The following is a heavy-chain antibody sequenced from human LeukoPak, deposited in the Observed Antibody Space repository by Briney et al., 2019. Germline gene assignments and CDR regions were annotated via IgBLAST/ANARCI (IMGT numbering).Heavy chain of an antibody. CDR2: IWYDGSNK. CDR1: GFTFSSYG. Sequence: GRSLRLSCAASGFTFSSYGMHWVRQAPGKGLEWVAVIWYDGSNKYYADSVKGRFTISRDNSKNTLYLQMNSLRAEDTAVYYCARDKRWLGYYSDYWGQGTLVTVSS. J-gene: IGHJ4*02. D-gene: IGHD6-19*01. CDR3: ARDKRWLGYYSDY. V-gene: IGHV3-33*01.